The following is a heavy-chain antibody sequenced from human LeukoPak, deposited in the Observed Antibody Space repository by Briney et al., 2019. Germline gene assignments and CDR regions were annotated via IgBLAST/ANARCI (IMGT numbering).Heavy chain of an antibody. D-gene: IGHD2-2*01. CDR1: GYSISSGYY. CDR3: ARDKGYCSSTSCSNWFDP. Sequence: PSETLSLTCTVSGYSISSGYYWGWIRQPPGKGLEWIGSIYHSGSTNYNPSLKSRVTISVDTSKNQFSLKLSSVTAADTAVYYCARDKGYCSSTSCSNWFDPWGQGTLVTVSS. J-gene: IGHJ5*02. V-gene: IGHV4-38-2*02. CDR2: IYHSGST.